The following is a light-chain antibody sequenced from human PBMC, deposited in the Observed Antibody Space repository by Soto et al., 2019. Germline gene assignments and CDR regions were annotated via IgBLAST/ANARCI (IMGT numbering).Light chain of an antibody. CDR1: QSVNSN. CDR3: QQFDNRPPVT. J-gene: IGKJ5*01. V-gene: IGKV3-15*01. CDR2: DAS. Sequence: EIVMTQSPATLPVSPGERATLSCRASQSVNSNLAWYQQKPGQAPTLLIYDASTRATGIPVRFSGSGSGTEFTLTISNLQSEDFAVYYCQQFDNRPPVTFGQGTRLEIK.